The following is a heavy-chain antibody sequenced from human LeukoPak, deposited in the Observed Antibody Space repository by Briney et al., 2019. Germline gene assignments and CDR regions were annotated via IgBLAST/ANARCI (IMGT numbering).Heavy chain of an antibody. CDR1: GFPFSSYA. CDR3: ARAAIFDYYYYMDV. Sequence: GGSLRLSCAASGFPFSSYAMHWVRQAPGKGLEWVAGISYDGRNNYYADSVKGRFSISRDDSNNALYLQMNSLRADDTAVYFCARAAIFDYYYYMDVWGRGTTVTVSS. V-gene: IGHV3-30*01. J-gene: IGHJ6*03. CDR2: ISYDGRNN. D-gene: IGHD3-3*01.